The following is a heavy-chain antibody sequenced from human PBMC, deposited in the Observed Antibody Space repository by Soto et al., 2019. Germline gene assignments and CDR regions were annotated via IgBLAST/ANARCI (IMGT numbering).Heavy chain of an antibody. V-gene: IGHV1-18*01. J-gene: IGHJ6*02. CDR3: GSSGYCSGVSCYSEVDGDYYYGMDA. CDR1: GYTFTSYG. Sequence: ASVKVSCKASGYTFTSYGISWARQAPGQGLEWMGWISAYNGNTNYAQKLQGRVTMTTHTSTSTAYMELRSLRSDDTAVYYCGSSGYCSGVSCYSEVDGDYYYGMDAWGQGTTVTVSS. D-gene: IGHD2-15*01. CDR2: ISAYNGNT.